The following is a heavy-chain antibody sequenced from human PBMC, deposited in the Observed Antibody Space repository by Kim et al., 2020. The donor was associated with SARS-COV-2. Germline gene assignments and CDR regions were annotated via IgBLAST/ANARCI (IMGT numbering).Heavy chain of an antibody. D-gene: IGHD3-10*01. CDR1: GGSISSSNW. CDR3: ARDRRGYYGSGSYYYYVRDV. V-gene: IGHV4-4*02. J-gene: IGHJ6*02. Sequence: SETLSLTCAVSGGSISSSNWWSWVRQPPGKGLEWIGEIYHSGSTNYNPSLKSRVTISVDKSKNQFSLKLSSVTAADTAVYYCARDRRGYYGSGSYYYYVRDVWGQGTTVTVSS. CDR2: IYHSGST.